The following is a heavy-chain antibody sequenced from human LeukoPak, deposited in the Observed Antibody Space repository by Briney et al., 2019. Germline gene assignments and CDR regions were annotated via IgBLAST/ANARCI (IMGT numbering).Heavy chain of an antibody. V-gene: IGHV3-23*01. CDR2: ISGSGGST. J-gene: IGHJ4*02. D-gene: IGHD4-17*01. Sequence: PGGSLRLSCAASGFTFSSYAMSWVRQAPGKGLEWVSAISGSGGSTYYADSVKGRSTISRDNSKNTLYLQMNSLRAEDTAVYYCAKVRYGDYGPRWYYFDYWGQGTLVTVSS. CDR1: GFTFSSYA. CDR3: AKVRYGDYGPRWYYFDY.